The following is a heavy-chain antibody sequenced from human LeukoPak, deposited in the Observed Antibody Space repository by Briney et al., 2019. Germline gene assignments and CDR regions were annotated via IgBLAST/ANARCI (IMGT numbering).Heavy chain of an antibody. CDR1: GYTFTRYY. J-gene: IGHJ5*02. D-gene: IGHD3-16*01. CDR3: AREMKIGGFDP. V-gene: IGHV1-2*02. Sequence: ASVKVSRKASGYTFTRYYMHWGRQAPGQGREWMGWINPNSGGTNYAQKFQGRVTMTRDTSISTVYMELSRLRSDDTDVYYCAREMKIGGFDPWGQGTVVTVSS. CDR2: INPNSGGT.